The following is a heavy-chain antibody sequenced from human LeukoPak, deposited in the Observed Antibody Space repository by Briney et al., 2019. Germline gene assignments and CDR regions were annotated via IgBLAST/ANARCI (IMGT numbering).Heavy chain of an antibody. J-gene: IGHJ6*03. CDR1: GYSISSGYY. CDR2: IYTSGST. V-gene: IGHV4-4*07. Sequence: PSETLSLTCTVSGYSISSGYYWSWIRQPAGKGLEWIGRIYTSGSTNYNPPLKSRVTMSVDTSKNQFSLKLSSVTAADTAVYYCARAVGSGSFQTYYYYMDVWGKGTTVTISS. D-gene: IGHD3-10*01. CDR3: ARAVGSGSFQTYYYYMDV.